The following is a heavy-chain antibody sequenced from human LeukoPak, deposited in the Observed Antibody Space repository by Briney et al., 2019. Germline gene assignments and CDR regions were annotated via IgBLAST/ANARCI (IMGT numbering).Heavy chain of an antibody. J-gene: IGHJ5*02. CDR1: GYSISSGYY. CDR3: ARAAGGVYSNYGLGFDP. D-gene: IGHD4-11*01. CDR2: IYHSGST. V-gene: IGHV4-38-2*01. Sequence: NPSETLSLTCAVSGYSISSGYYWGWIRQPPGKGLEWIGSIYHSGSTYYNPSLKSRVTISVDKSNDQFSLKLSSVTAADTAVYYCARAAGGVYSNYGLGFDPWGQGTLVTVSS.